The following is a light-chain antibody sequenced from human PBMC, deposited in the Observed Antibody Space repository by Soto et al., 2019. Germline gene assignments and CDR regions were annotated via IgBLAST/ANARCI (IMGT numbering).Light chain of an antibody. CDR1: SSDIGAYDY. V-gene: IGLV2-14*01. J-gene: IGLJ1*01. Sequence: QSALTLPASLSGSPGQSITISCTGTSSDIGAYDYVSWFQQHPGKAPKLMISEVNNRPSGVSNRFSGSKSGNTAYLAISGLQVEDEAEYFSASFTTSRTHVFGSGNKLT. CDR3: ASFTTSRTHV. CDR2: EVN.